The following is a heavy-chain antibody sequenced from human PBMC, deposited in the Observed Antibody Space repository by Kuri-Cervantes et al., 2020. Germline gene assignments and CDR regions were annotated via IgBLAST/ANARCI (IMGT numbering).Heavy chain of an antibody. V-gene: IGHV1-3*01. CDR1: GYTFTSYA. Sequence: ASVKVSCKASGYTFTSYAMHWVRQAPGQRLEWMGWINAGNGNTKYSQKFQGRVTITRDTSASTAYMELSSLRSEDTAVYYCARDVAIFGVVILYYYYGMDVWGQGTTVTVSS. J-gene: IGHJ6*02. CDR2: INAGNGNT. CDR3: ARDVAIFGVVILYYYYGMDV. D-gene: IGHD3-3*01.